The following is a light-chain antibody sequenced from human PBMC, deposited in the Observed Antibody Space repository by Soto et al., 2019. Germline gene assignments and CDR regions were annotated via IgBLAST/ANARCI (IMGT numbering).Light chain of an antibody. J-gene: IGKJ1*01. CDR3: QQYNNWWT. Sequence: EIVMTQSPVTLSMSPGERATLSCRAGESVSSNLAWYQQKPGQAPRLLIYGASTRATGVPARFTGSGSGTEFTLTISSLQFGDSAVYYCQQYNNWWTFGQGTKVDIK. CDR1: ESVSSN. CDR2: GAS. V-gene: IGKV3-15*01.